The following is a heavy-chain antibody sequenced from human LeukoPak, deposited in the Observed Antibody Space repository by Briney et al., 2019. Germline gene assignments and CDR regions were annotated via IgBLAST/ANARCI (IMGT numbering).Heavy chain of an antibody. V-gene: IGHV1-2*02. D-gene: IGHD3-22*01. Sequence: GASVKVSCKASGYTFTGYYMHWVRQAPGQGLEWMGWINPNSGGTNYAQKFEGRVTMTRDTSISTAYMELSRLRSDDTAVYYCARAMRAYYYDSSGYYEGWFDPWGQGTLVTVSS. CDR2: INPNSGGT. CDR3: ARAMRAYYYDSSGYYEGWFDP. CDR1: GYTFTGYY. J-gene: IGHJ5*02.